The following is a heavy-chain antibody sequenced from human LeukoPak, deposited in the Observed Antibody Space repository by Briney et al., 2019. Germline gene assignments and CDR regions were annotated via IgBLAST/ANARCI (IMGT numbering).Heavy chain of an antibody. CDR3: AKDGGVWYFDY. CDR2: ISYDGSNK. D-gene: IGHD2-8*02. J-gene: IGHJ4*02. CDR1: GFTFSSYA. Sequence: GGSLRLSCAASGFTFSSYAMHWVRQAPGKGLEWVAVISYDGSNKYYADSVKGRFTISRDNSKNTLYLQMNSLRAEDTAVYYCAKDGGVWYFDYWGQGTLVTVSS. V-gene: IGHV3-30-3*01.